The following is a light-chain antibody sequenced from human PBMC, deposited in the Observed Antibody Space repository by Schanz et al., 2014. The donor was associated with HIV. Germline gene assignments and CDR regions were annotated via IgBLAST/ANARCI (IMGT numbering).Light chain of an antibody. CDR2: EVI. Sequence: QSALPQPRSVSGSPGQSVTISCTGTSSDVGGYNYVSWYQQHPGKAPKLMIYEVIKRPSGVPDRFSGSKSGNTASLTISGLQAEDEADYYCSSYTSSSTLVFGGGTKLTVL. CDR1: SSDVGGYNY. V-gene: IGLV2-11*01. CDR3: SSYTSSSTLV. J-gene: IGLJ2*01.